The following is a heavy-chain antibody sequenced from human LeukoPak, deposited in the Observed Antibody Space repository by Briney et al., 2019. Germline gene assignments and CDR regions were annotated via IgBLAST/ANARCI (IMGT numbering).Heavy chain of an antibody. CDR2: INPSGGST. CDR3: ARGRGCDLGYCTNGVCWGCAFDI. V-gene: IGHV1-46*01. D-gene: IGHD2-8*01. CDR1: GYTFTSYY. Sequence: ASVKVSCKASGYTFTSYYMHWVRQAPGQGLEWMGIINPSGGSTSYAQKFQGRVTMTRDTSTSTVYMELSSLRSEDTAVYYCARGRGCDLGYCTNGVCWGCAFDIWGQGTMVTVSS. J-gene: IGHJ3*02.